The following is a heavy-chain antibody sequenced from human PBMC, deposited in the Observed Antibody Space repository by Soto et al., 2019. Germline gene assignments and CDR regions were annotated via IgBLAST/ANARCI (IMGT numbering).Heavy chain of an antibody. CDR2: ISGSGGST. Sequence: EVQLLESGGGLVQPGGSLRLSCAASGFTFSSYAMSWVRQAPGKGLEWVSAISGSGGSTYYADSVKARFTISRDNSKNTLYLQMNSLRAEDTAVYYCAKDAAVTTLNYYYYYGMDVWGQGTTVTVSS. J-gene: IGHJ6*02. D-gene: IGHD4-17*01. V-gene: IGHV3-23*01. CDR1: GFTFSSYA. CDR3: AKDAAVTTLNYYYYYGMDV.